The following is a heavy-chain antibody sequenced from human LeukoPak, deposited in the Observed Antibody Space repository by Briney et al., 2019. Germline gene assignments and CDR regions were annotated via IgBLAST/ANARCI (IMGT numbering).Heavy chain of an antibody. J-gene: IGHJ4*02. V-gene: IGHV3-21*01. CDR1: GFTFSSYS. Sequence: GGSLRLSCAASGFTFSSYSMNWVRQAPGKGLEWVSSISSSSSYIYYADSVKGRFTISRDNAKNSLYLQMNSQRAEDTAVYYCARDQWELHGVYYFDYWGQGTLVTVSS. CDR3: ARDQWELHGVYYFDY. CDR2: ISSSSSYI. D-gene: IGHD1-26*01.